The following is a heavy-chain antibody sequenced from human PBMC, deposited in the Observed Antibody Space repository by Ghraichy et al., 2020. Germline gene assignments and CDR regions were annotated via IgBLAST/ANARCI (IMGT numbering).Heavy chain of an antibody. CDR1: GFTFSSYA. V-gene: IGHV3-23*01. CDR3: AKPQYYDFWRGGWFDP. Sequence: GGSLRLSCAASGFTFSSYAMSWVRQAPGKGLEWVSAISGSGGSTYYADSVKGRFTISRDNSKNTLYLQMNSLRAEDTAVYYCAKPQYYDFWRGGWFDPWGQGTLVTVSS. D-gene: IGHD3-3*01. J-gene: IGHJ5*02. CDR2: ISGSGGST.